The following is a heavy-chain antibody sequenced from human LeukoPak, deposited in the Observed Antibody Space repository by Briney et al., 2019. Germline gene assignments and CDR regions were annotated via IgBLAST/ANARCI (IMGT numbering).Heavy chain of an antibody. J-gene: IGHJ4*02. V-gene: IGHV1-2*02. CDR3: ARDRDFWSGLGSYDY. Sequence: ASVKVSCKASGYTFTGYYMHWVRQAPGQGLEWMGWINPNSGGTNYAQKFKGRVTMTRDTSISTAYMELSRLRSDDTAVYYCARDRDFWSGLGSYDYWGQGTLVTVSS. D-gene: IGHD3-3*01. CDR2: INPNSGGT. CDR1: GYTFTGYY.